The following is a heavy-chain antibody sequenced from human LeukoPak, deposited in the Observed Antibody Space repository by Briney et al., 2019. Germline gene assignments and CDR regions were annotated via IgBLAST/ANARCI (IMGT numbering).Heavy chain of an antibody. CDR2: IAPKNGNT. CDR1: GYSFTIYG. D-gene: IGHD4-11*01. V-gene: IGHV1-18*01. CDR3: ARDASAYN. J-gene: IGHJ4*02. Sequence: GASVKVSCKAYGYSFTIYGINWVRQAPGQGLEWLGWIAPKNGNTNYLQKFQARLTLTADTSTSTVYMELRSLTFDDSAMYYCARDASAYNWGQGTLVTVS.